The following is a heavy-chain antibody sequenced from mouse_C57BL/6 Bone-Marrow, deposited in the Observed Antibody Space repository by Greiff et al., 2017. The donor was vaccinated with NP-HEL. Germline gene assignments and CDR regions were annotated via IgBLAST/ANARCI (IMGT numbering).Heavy chain of an antibody. CDR1: GFTFSDYY. J-gene: IGHJ4*01. CDR3: ARHEDY. V-gene: IGHV5-12*01. CDR2: ISNGGGST. Sequence: EVKVVESGGGLVQPGGSLKLSCAASGFTFSDYYMYWVRQTPEKRLEWVAYISNGGGSTYYPDTVKGRFTISRDNAKNTLYLQMSRLKSEDTAMYYCARHEDYWGQGTSVTVSS.